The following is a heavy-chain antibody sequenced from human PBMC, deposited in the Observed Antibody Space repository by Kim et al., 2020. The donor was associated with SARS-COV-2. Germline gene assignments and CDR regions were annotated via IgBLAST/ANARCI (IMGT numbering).Heavy chain of an antibody. V-gene: IGHV4-59*08. CDR3: ARHSSGYDY. J-gene: IGHJ4*02. CDR1: GVSINGHY. CDR2: IYSSGST. D-gene: IGHD6-19*01. Sequence: SETLSLTCTVSGVSINGHYWSWIRQPPGKRLEWIGYIYSSGSTNYNPSLKSRVIISIDTSKSQFSLKLSSVTAADTAVYYCARHSSGYDYWGQGTLVTVS.